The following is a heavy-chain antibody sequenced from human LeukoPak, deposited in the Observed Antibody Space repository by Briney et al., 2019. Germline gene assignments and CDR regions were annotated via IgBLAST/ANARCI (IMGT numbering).Heavy chain of an antibody. CDR1: GFTVSSNY. V-gene: IGHV3-66*01. CDR3: ARDISSGYYDAFDI. CDR2: IYSGGST. D-gene: IGHD3-22*01. Sequence: PTGGSLRLSCAASGFTVSSNYLSWVRQAPGKGLEWVSVIYSGGSTYYADSVKGRFTISRDNSKNTLYLQMNSLRAEDTAVYYCARDISSGYYDAFDIWGQGTMVTVSS. J-gene: IGHJ3*02.